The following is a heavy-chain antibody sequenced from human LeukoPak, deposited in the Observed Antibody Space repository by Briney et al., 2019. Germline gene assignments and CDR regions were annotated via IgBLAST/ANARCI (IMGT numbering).Heavy chain of an antibody. CDR3: ARQWGYSGSLDY. CDR2: IIPIFGTA. J-gene: IGHJ4*02. D-gene: IGHD1-26*01. V-gene: IGHV1-69*13. Sequence: ASVNVSCKASGGTFSSYAISWVRQAPGQGLEWMGGIIPIFGTANYAQKFQGRVTITADESTSTAYMELSSLRSEDTAVYYCARQWGYSGSLDYWGQGTLVTVSS. CDR1: GGTFSSYA.